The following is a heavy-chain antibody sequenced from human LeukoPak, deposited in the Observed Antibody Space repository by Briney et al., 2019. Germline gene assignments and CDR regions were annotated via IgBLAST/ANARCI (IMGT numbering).Heavy chain of an antibody. CDR3: ARPGAAAGFEY. Sequence: ASVKVSCKASGGTFSSYAINWVRQATGQGLEWMGWMKPNSGNTEYAQKFQGRVTMTRNTSINTAYMELSSLRSEDTAVYYCARPGAAAGFEYWGQGTPVTVSS. D-gene: IGHD6-13*01. CDR1: GGTFSSYA. J-gene: IGHJ4*02. V-gene: IGHV1-8*02. CDR2: MKPNSGNT.